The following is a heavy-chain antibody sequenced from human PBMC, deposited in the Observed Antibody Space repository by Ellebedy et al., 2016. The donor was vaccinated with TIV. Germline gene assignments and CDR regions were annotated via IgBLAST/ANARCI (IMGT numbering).Heavy chain of an antibody. CDR1: GFMFSTYG. J-gene: IGHJ1*01. V-gene: IGHV3-33*01. CDR2: IWFDGTHQ. D-gene: IGHD4-17*01. CDR3: ARVTGTTVTTRQYFQY. Sequence: GESLKIPCAASGFMFSTYGMHWVRQAPGMGPEWVATIWFDGTHQYYADSVKGRFTISRDNSNKTLFLQMNSLRPEDTAFYYCARVTGTTVTTRQYFQYWGQGALVIVSS.